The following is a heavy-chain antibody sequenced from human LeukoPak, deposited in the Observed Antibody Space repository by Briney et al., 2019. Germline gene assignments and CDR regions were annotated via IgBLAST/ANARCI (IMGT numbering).Heavy chain of an antibody. D-gene: IGHD5-18*01. Sequence: GGSLRLSCAASGFTFSSYAMSSVRQAPGKGLEWVSAISGGGGSTYYADSVKGRFTISRDNSKNTLYLQMNSLRAEDTAVYYCAKGGYSYGYDYWGQGTLVTVSS. CDR3: AKGGYSYGYDY. CDR1: GFTFSSYA. V-gene: IGHV3-23*01. J-gene: IGHJ4*02. CDR2: ISGGGGST.